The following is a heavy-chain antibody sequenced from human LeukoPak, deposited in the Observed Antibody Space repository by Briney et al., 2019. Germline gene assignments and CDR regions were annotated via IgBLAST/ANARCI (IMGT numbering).Heavy chain of an antibody. CDR1: GFIFSSYV. CDR3: AKGAVAADFDS. Sequence: GGSLRLSCAASGFIFSSYVMSWVRQAPGKGLEWVSSISNSGGSTYYADSVKGRFTISRDNSKNTLYLQMNSLRAEDTAVYYCAKGAVAADFDSWGQGTLVTVSS. J-gene: IGHJ4*02. D-gene: IGHD6-19*01. CDR2: ISNSGGST. V-gene: IGHV3-23*01.